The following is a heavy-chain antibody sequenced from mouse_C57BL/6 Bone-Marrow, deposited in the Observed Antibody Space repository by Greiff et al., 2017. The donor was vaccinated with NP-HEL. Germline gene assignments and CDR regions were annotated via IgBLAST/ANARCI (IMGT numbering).Heavy chain of an antibody. D-gene: IGHD3-3*01. V-gene: IGHV1-55*01. CDR1: GYTFTSYW. Sequence: QVQLQQPGAELVKPGASVKMSCTASGYTFTSYWITWVKQRPGQGLEWIGDIYPGSGSTNYNEKFKSKATLTVDTSSSTAYMQLSSLTSEDSAVYYCARRDGRTHQAWFAYWGQGTLVTVSA. CDR3: ARRDGRTHQAWFAY. J-gene: IGHJ3*01. CDR2: IYPGSGST.